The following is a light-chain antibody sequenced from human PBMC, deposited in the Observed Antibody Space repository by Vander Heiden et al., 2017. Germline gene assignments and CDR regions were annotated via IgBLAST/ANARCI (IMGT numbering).Light chain of an antibody. V-gene: IGKV3-11*01. CDR1: QSVSSY. J-gene: IGKJ4*01. CDR2: DAS. CDR3: QQRSNWPPRVT. Sequence: EIVLTQSPATLSLSPGVRATLSSRASQSVSSYLAWYQQKPGQAPRLLIYDASNRATGIAARFSGSGSGTDFTLTISSLEPEDVAVYYCQQRSNWPPRVTFGGGTKVEIK.